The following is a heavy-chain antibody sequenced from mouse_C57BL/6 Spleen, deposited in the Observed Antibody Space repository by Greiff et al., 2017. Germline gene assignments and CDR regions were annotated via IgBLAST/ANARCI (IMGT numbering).Heavy chain of an antibody. CDR2: IYPGDGDT. V-gene: IGHV1-82*01. CDR1: GYAFSSSW. Sequence: QVQLQQSGPELVKPGASVKISCKASGYAFSSSWMNWVKQRPGKGLEWIGRIYPGDGDTNYNGKFKGKATLTADKSSSTAYMQLSSLTSEDSAVDFCARDYHGRGYFDVWGTGTTVTVSS. J-gene: IGHJ1*03. CDR3: ARDYHGRGYFDV. D-gene: IGHD1-1*01.